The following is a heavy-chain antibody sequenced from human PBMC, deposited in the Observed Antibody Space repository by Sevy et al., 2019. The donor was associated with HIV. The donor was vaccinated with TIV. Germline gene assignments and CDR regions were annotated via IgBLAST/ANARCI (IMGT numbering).Heavy chain of an antibody. D-gene: IGHD3-10*01. J-gene: IGHJ5*02. Sequence: GGSQRLSCAASGFTFSSYAMSWVRQAPGKGLEWVSAISGGGGSTYYADSVKGRFTISRDNSKNTRYLQMNSLRAEDTAVYYCAKERITMVRVNWFDPWGQGTLVTVSS. CDR2: ISGGGGST. CDR3: AKERITMVRVNWFDP. V-gene: IGHV3-23*01. CDR1: GFTFSSYA.